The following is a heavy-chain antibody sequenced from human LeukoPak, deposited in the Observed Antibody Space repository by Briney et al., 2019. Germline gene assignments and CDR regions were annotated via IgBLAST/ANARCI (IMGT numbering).Heavy chain of an antibody. CDR1: GGTFSSYA. D-gene: IGHD3-10*01. V-gene: IGHV1-69*13. CDR3: ASNGITMVRGVLDY. Sequence: SVKVSFNASGGTFSSYAISWVRQAPGQGLEWMGGIIPIFGTANYAQKFQGRVTITADESTSTAYMELSSLRSEDTAVYYCASNGITMVRGVLDYWGQGTLVTVSS. J-gene: IGHJ4*02. CDR2: IIPIFGTA.